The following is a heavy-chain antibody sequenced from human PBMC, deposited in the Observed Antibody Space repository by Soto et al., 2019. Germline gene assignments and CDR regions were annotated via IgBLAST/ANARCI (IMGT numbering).Heavy chain of an antibody. Sequence: GESLKISCKGSGYSFTSYWISWVRQMPGKGLEWMGRIDPSDSYTNYSPSFQGHVTISADKSISTAYLQWSSLKASDTAMYYCARSRYYYDSSGYYHDAFDIWGQGTMVTVSS. D-gene: IGHD3-22*01. CDR3: ARSRYYYDSSGYYHDAFDI. V-gene: IGHV5-10-1*01. CDR1: GYSFTSYW. CDR2: IDPSDSYT. J-gene: IGHJ3*02.